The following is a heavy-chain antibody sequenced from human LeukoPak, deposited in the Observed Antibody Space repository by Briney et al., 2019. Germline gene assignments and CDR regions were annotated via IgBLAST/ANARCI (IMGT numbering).Heavy chain of an antibody. CDR2: ISAYNGNT. J-gene: IGHJ4*02. CDR1: GYTFTSYG. D-gene: IGHD4-23*01. CDR3: ARQGYGVTSQGAADY. Sequence: ASVKVSCKASGYTFTSYGISWVRQAPGQGLEWMGWISAYNGNTNYAQNLQGRVTLTTDTSTSTAYMELRSLRSDDTAVYYCARQGYGVTSQGAADYWGQGTLVTVSS. V-gene: IGHV1-18*01.